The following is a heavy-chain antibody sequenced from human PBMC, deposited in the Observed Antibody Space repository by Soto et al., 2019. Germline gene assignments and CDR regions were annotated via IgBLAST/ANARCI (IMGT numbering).Heavy chain of an antibody. J-gene: IGHJ4*02. CDR1: GYTFTTYG. Sequence: QVPLVQSGAEVKKPGASMKVSCKASGYTFTTYGMSWVRQAPGQGLDWMGWISTYNGNTKYAESLQGRVSMTTDTTTSTAYMELKSLTSDDTAVYYCARGPTDYYDKSGNYFLDQWGQGTLVTVSS. CDR3: ARGPTDYYDKSGNYFLDQ. D-gene: IGHD3-22*01. CDR2: ISTYNGNT. V-gene: IGHV1-18*01.